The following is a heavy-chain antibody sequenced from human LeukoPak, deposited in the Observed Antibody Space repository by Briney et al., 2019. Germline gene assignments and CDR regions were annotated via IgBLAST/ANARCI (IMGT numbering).Heavy chain of an antibody. CDR3: ARTHYGGVDY. CDR1: GYSFTNYL. CDR2: IYPGDSGT. D-gene: IGHD4-23*01. J-gene: IGHJ4*02. Sequence: GESLKISCKGSGYSFTNYLLGWVRQMPGEGLEWMGIIYPGDSGTSYSPSFQGQVTISADKSISTAYLQWSSLKASDTAMYFCARTHYGGVDYWGQGTLVTVSS. V-gene: IGHV5-51*01.